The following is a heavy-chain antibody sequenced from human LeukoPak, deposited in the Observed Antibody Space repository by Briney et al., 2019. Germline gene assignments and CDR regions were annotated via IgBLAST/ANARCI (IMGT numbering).Heavy chain of an antibody. CDR1: GFTFSNYW. CDR2: IKHDGGDK. J-gene: IGHJ4*02. V-gene: IGHV3-7*03. D-gene: IGHD3-9*01. CDR3: ARGGNYDILTGYIFDY. Sequence: GGSLRLSCAASGFTFSNYWMSWVRQAPGKGLEWVANIKHDGGDKHYVDSVKGRFTIARDSAKNSLNMQMNSLRAEDTAVYYCARGGNYDILTGYIFDYWGQGTLVTVSS.